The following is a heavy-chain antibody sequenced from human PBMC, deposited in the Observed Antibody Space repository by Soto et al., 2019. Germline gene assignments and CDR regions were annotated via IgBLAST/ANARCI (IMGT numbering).Heavy chain of an antibody. Sequence: GGSLRLSFAASGFSFSTYWMHWVRQAPGKGPVWVSRMYTDGSNSYYADSVRGRFTISRDNANSTLYLQMNSLRAEDTAVYYCVRGNAVYGNFESWGQGTLVTVSS. CDR1: GFSFSTYW. J-gene: IGHJ4*02. CDR3: VRGNAVYGNFES. CDR2: MYTDGSNS. D-gene: IGHD4-17*01. V-gene: IGHV3-74*01.